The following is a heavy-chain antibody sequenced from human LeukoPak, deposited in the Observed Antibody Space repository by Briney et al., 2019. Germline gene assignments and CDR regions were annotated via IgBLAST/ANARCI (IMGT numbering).Heavy chain of an antibody. J-gene: IGHJ4*02. V-gene: IGHV3-23*01. CDR1: GLTVSSYA. CDR2: IIGSAVNT. Sequence: PGESLRPSCGASGLTVSSYAMSWVRQAPGKGLEWVSTIIGSAVNTYYADSVKGRFTISRDDSKNTVYLQMNSLRAEDTAVYSCAKYTSGTSYRGLDQWGQGTLVTVSS. D-gene: IGHD3-10*01. CDR3: AKYTSGTSYRGLDQ.